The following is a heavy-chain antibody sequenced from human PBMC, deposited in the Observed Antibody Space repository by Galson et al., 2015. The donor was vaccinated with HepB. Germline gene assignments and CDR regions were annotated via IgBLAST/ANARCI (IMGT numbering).Heavy chain of an antibody. Sequence: LSLTCTVSGDSITNYYWTWIRPPPGKGLEWIGNIYYSGRTKYNPSLKSRVTMLVDTSKNHLSVKLSAVTAADTAVYYCARIQSYHDSRSNVGDWFDPWGQGTLVAVSS. J-gene: IGHJ5*02. V-gene: IGHV4-59*01. CDR3: ARIQSYHDSRSNVGDWFDP. CDR2: IYYSGRT. D-gene: IGHD3-22*01. CDR1: GDSITNYY.